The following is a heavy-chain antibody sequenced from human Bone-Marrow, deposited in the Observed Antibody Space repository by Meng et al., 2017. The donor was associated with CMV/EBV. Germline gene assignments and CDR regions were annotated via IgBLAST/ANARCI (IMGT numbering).Heavy chain of an antibody. V-gene: IGHV3-69-1*01. CDR1: GFTFSGSA. CDR2: ISSSSTI. CDR3: ARVLYSSSSPFDY. J-gene: IGHJ4*02. Sequence: GESLKISCAASGFTFSGSAMHWVRQAPGKGLEWVSYISSSSTIYYADSVKGRFTISRDNAKNSLYLQMNSLRAEDTAVYYCARVLYSSSSPFDYWGQGTLVTVSS. D-gene: IGHD6-6*01.